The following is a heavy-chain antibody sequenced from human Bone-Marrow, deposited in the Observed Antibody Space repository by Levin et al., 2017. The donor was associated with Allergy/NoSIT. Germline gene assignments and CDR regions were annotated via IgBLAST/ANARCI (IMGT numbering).Heavy chain of an antibody. CDR3: ARCPPSRNYGDFGGFADY. D-gene: IGHD4-17*01. J-gene: IGHJ4*02. Sequence: PSETLSLTCTVSGGSISSGGFYWTWIRQHPVKGLEWIGYIYYTETTYYNPSLKSRINISVDTSKNQFSLKLSSVTAADTAVYYCARCPPSRNYGDFGGFADYWGQGTLVTVSS. CDR1: GGSISSGGFY. CDR2: IYYTETT. V-gene: IGHV4-31*03.